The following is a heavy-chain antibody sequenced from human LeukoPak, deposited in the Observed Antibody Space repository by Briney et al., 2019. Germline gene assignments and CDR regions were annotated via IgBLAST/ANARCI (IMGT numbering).Heavy chain of an antibody. V-gene: IGHV3-21*01. CDR3: ARVLGNYYDSSGPSLY. CDR1: GFTFSTYS. D-gene: IGHD3-22*01. Sequence: KSGGSLRLSRAASGFTFSTYSMNWVRQAPGKGLEWVSSISSSRSYIYYADSVKGRFTISRDNAKNSLYLQMNSLRGEDTAVYYCARVLGNYYDSSGPSLYWGQGTLVTVSS. J-gene: IGHJ4*02. CDR2: ISSSRSYI.